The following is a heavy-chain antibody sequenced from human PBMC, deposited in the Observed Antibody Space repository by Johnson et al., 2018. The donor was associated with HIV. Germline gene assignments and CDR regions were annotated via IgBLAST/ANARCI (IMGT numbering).Heavy chain of an antibody. D-gene: IGHD1-1*01. V-gene: IGHV3-11*04. Sequence: QVQLVESGGGLVKPGGSLRLFCAASGFTFSDYYMNWIRQTPGKGLEWVSYISSGGNTIYYADSVKGRFTISRDNAKNSLYLQMNSLTAEDTALYYCARDLDLREDLAFDIWGQGTMVTVSS. CDR1: GFTFSDYY. CDR2: ISSGGNTI. CDR3: ARDLDLREDLAFDI. J-gene: IGHJ3*02.